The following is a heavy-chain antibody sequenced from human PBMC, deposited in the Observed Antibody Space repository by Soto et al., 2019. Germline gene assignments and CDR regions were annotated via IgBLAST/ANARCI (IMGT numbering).Heavy chain of an antibody. Sequence: PGGSLRLSCAASGFPFSSYGMHWVRQAPGKGLEWVAVIWYDGSNKYYADSVKGRFTISRDNSKNTLYLQMNSLRAEDTAVYYCAREARNPEPVTWGQGTLVTVSS. CDR1: GFPFSSYG. D-gene: IGHD4-4*01. V-gene: IGHV3-33*01. J-gene: IGHJ5*02. CDR2: IWYDGSNK. CDR3: AREARNPEPVT.